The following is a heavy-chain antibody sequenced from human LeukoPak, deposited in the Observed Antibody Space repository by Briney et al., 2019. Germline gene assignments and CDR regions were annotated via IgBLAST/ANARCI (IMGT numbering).Heavy chain of an antibody. V-gene: IGHV4-30-4*01. J-gene: IGHJ5*02. CDR2: IYYSGST. CDR1: GGSISSGDYY. D-gene: IGHD6-13*01. Sequence: SETLSLTYTVSGGSISSGDYYWSWIRQPPGKGLEWIGYIYYSGSTYYNPSLKSRLTISVDTSENQFSLKLSSATAADTAVYYCARVGRIAAADLWGRGTLVTVSS. CDR3: ARVGRIAAADL.